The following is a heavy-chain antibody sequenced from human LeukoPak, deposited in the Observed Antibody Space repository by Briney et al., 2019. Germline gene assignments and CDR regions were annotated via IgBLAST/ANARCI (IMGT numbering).Heavy chain of an antibody. D-gene: IGHD2-15*01. CDR1: GFTFSIYN. CDR3: ARAHCSGGRCYYYYGMDV. Sequence: GGSLRLSCAASGFTFSIYNMNWVRQAPGKGLEWASSISISSSYIYYADSVKGRFTISRDDAKNSLYLQMNSLRAEDTAVYFCARAHCSGGRCYYYYGMDVWGQGTTVTVSS. CDR2: ISISSSYI. J-gene: IGHJ6*02. V-gene: IGHV3-21*01.